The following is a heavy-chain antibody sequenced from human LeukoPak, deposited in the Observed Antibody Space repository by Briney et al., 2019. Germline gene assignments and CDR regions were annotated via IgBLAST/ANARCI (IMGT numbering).Heavy chain of an antibody. CDR2: ISGSGGST. Sequence: GGSLRLSCAASGFTFSSYAMSWVRQAPGKGLEWVSAISGSGGSTYYADSVKGRFTISRDNSKNTLCLQMNSLRAEDTAVYYCAKDPYSSSWYYFDYWGQGTLVTVSS. CDR3: AKDPYSSSWYYFDY. D-gene: IGHD6-13*01. CDR1: GFTFSSYA. J-gene: IGHJ4*02. V-gene: IGHV3-23*01.